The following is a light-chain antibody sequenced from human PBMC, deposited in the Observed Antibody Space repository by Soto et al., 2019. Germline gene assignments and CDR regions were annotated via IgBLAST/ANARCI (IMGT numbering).Light chain of an antibody. Sequence: AIQLTQSPSSLSASVGDRVTITCRASQGISSAVVWYQQKPGEAPKLLIYDASTLESGVPSRFSGSGTGTDFTLTISSLQPEDFATYYCQQFNSYPLFTFGPGTKVDIK. CDR2: DAS. J-gene: IGKJ3*01. CDR1: QGISSA. V-gene: IGKV1-13*02. CDR3: QQFNSYPLFT.